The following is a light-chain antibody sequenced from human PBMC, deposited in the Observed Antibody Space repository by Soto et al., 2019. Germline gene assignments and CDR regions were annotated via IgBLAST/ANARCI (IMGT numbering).Light chain of an antibody. CDR2: RNN. J-gene: IGLJ3*02. Sequence: QSVLTQPPSASGTPGQRVSISCSGSRSNIGRNYVYWYQQLPGTAPKLLIQRNNERPSGVPDRFSGSKSGTSVSLAISGLRSKDEATYYCAAWDDTLNGQVFGGGTKLTVL. V-gene: IGLV1-47*01. CDR3: AAWDDTLNGQV. CDR1: RSNIGRNY.